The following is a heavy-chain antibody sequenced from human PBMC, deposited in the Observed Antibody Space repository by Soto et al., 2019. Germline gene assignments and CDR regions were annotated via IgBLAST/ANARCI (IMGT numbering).Heavy chain of an antibody. D-gene: IGHD2-21*02. CDR2: ISGSGGST. V-gene: IGHV3-23*01. J-gene: IGHJ4*02. CDR3: ARTQCGGDCYTFDY. CDR1: GFSFSSYA. Sequence: HPGGSLRLSCAASGFSFSSYAMSWVRQAPGKGLEWVSAISGSGGSTYYADSVKGRFTISRDNSKNTLYLQMNSLRAEDTAVYYCARTQCGGDCYTFDYWGQGTLVTVSS.